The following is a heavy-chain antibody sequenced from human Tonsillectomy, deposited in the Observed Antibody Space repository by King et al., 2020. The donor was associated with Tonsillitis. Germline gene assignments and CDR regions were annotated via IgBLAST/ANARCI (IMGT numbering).Heavy chain of an antibody. D-gene: IGHD2-2*01. J-gene: IGHJ4*02. CDR1: GYIFTTYA. V-gene: IGHV1-3*04. CDR3: ARAPLVVPADMDY. Sequence: QLVQSGAEVKKPGASVKISCKTSGYIFTTYAMHWVRQAPGQSLEWMGWLNTAIGDTKYPQKLQGRVSITMDTSASTTYMELSSLRFEDTAVYYCARAPLVVPADMDYWGQGTLVTVSS. CDR2: LNTAIGDT.